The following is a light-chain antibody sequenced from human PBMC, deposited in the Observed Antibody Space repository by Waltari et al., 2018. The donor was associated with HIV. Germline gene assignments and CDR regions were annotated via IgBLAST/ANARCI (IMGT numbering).Light chain of an antibody. J-gene: IGKJ1*01. CDR1: QKITTY. CDR3: QQSYSTPRT. CDR2: AAS. Sequence: DIQMTQSPSSLSASVGDRVTITCRASQKITTYLNWYQQKPGKAPNLLIYAASSLQSGFPSRFSGSGSGTDFTLAISSLQSEDFATYYCQQSYSTPRTFGQGTRVDTK. V-gene: IGKV1-39*01.